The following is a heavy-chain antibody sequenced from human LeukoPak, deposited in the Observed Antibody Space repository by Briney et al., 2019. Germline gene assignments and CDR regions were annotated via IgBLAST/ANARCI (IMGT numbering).Heavy chain of an antibody. D-gene: IGHD2-21*01. CDR3: EISTVIAPEFDS. Sequence: PSETLSLTCTVSGGSISSFYWNWLRQPPGKALEWIGHIHYTGNTNYNPSLKSRVTISVDTSKNQFSLYLSSVTAADTAVYYCEISTVIAPEFDSWGQGTLVTVSS. V-gene: IGHV4-59*01. CDR2: IHYTGNT. CDR1: GGSISSFY. J-gene: IGHJ4*02.